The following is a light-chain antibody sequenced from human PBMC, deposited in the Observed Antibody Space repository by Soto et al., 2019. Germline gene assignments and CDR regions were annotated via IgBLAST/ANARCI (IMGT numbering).Light chain of an antibody. CDR2: GAS. CDR3: QQYGSSPLT. J-gene: IGKJ4*01. CDR1: QSVSSSY. V-gene: IGKV3-20*01. Sequence: EIVLTQSPGTLSLSPGERATLSCRASQSVSSSYLAWYQQKPGQAPRLLIYGASSRATGIPDRFSGSGSGTDFTLTISRLEPDDFDVYYCQQYGSSPLTFGGGTKVDIK.